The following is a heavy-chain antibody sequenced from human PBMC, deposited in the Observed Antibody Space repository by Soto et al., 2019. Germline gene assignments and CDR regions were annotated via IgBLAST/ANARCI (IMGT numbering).Heavy chain of an antibody. D-gene: IGHD4-4*01. V-gene: IGHV4-39*07. CDR1: GGSISSSSYY. J-gene: IGHJ5*02. Sequence: SETLSLTCTVSGGSISSSSYYWGWIRQPPGKGLEWIGNIYYSGSTYYNPSLKSRVTISVDTSKNQFSLKLTSVTAADTAVYYCARGRTDDYSKGDWFDPWGQGTLVTVSS. CDR3: ARGRTDDYSKGDWFDP. CDR2: IYYSGST.